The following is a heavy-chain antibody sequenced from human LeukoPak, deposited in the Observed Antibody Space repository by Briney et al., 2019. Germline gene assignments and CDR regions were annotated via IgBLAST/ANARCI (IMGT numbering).Heavy chain of an antibody. CDR1: GFTFSNAW. CDR2: IKSKTDGGTT. Sequence: GGSLRLSCAASGFTFSNAWMSWVRQAPGKGLEWVGRIKSKTDGGTTDYAAPVKGRFTISRDDSKNTLYLQMNSLKTEDTAVYYCTTGVRYDYVWGSYRYSRYFDCWGQGTLVTVSS. D-gene: IGHD3-16*02. CDR3: TTGVRYDYVWGSYRYSRYFDC. J-gene: IGHJ4*02. V-gene: IGHV3-15*01.